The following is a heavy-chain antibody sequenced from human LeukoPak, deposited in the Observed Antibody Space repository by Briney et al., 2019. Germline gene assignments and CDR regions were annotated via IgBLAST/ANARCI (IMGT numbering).Heavy chain of an antibody. Sequence: SETLSLTCAVYGTSFSGYYWSWIRQPPGEGLEWIGEMNHSGSTNYNPSLKSRVTISVDTSKNQFSLKLSSVTAADTAVYYYARGRGSYYQHWGQGTLVTVSS. V-gene: IGHV4-34*01. CDR1: GTSFSGYY. J-gene: IGHJ1*01. CDR3: ARGRGSYYQH. D-gene: IGHD3-10*01. CDR2: MNHSGST.